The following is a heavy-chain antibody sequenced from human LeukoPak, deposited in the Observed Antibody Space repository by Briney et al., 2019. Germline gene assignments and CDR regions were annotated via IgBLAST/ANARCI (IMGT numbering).Heavy chain of an antibody. CDR3: ARDLARGYSYGYNAFDT. V-gene: IGHV1-18*01. CDR2: ITAGNGNT. CDR1: GYNFNSYG. Sequence: ASVKVSCKASGYNFNSYGIGWVRQAPRQGLEWMGWITAGNGNTNYAQNVQGRVTMTTDTSTSPAYMELRSLRSADPPVYFCARDLARGYSYGYNAFDTWGQGTMVTVSS. J-gene: IGHJ3*02. D-gene: IGHD5-18*01.